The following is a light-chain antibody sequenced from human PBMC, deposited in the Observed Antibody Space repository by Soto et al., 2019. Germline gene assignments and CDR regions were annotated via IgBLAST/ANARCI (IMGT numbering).Light chain of an antibody. CDR1: SSNIGTNT. CDR3: EAWDDSRYGAV. CDR2: SND. V-gene: IGLV1-44*01. J-gene: IGLJ2*01. Sequence: QSVLTQPPSASGTPGQGVTISCSGSSSNIGTNTVNWYKQHPGTAPKLLIYSNDLRPSGVPDRFSGSKSGTSASLAISGLQSEYEADYYCEAWDDSRYGAVFGGGTKLTVL.